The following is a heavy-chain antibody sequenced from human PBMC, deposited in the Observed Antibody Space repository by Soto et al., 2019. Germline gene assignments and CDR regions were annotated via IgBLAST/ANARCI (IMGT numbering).Heavy chain of an antibody. Sequence: QVQLGESGGGVVQPGRSLRLSCAASGFTFSSYGMHWVRQAPGKGLEWVAVISYDGSNKYYADSVKGRFTISRDNSKNTLYLQMNRLRAEDTAVYYCANKGGLLWFGELLGGYYGMDVWGQGTTVTVSS. D-gene: IGHD3-10*01. CDR2: ISYDGSNK. V-gene: IGHV3-30*18. CDR3: ANKGGLLWFGELLGGYYGMDV. CDR1: GFTFSSYG. J-gene: IGHJ6*02.